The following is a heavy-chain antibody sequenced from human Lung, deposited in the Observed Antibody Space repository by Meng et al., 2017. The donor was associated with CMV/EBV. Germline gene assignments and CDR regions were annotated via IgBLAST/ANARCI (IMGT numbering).Heavy chain of an antibody. J-gene: IGHJ6*02. Sequence: ESXKISXAASGFTFSSYWMSWVRQAPGKGLEWVANIKQDGSEKYYVDSVKGRFTISRDNAKNSLYLQMNSLRAEDTAVYYCARGMRVGAITYYYYGMDFCGQGTXVTVAS. V-gene: IGHV3-7*01. CDR2: IKQDGSEK. CDR1: GFTFSSYW. CDR3: ARGMRVGAITYYYYGMDF. D-gene: IGHD1-26*01.